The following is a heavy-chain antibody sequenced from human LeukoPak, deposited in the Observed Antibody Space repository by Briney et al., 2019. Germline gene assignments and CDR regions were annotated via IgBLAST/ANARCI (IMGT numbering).Heavy chain of an antibody. V-gene: IGHV3-30*02. D-gene: IGHD2-15*01. CDR2: IQSDGSKT. CDR3: AKRYCKSATCRSNMDA. J-gene: IGHJ6*02. Sequence: GGSLRLSCAASGFSFSNYGMHWVRQAPGKGLEWVALIQSDGSKTYSADSVKGRFTISRDNPRNTLYLQMNRLRPEDTAVYYCAKRYCKSATCRSNMDAWGQGTTVTVSS. CDR1: GFSFSNYG.